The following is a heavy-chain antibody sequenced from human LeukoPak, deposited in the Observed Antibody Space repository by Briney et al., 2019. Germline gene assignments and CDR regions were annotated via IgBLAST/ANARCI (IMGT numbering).Heavy chain of an antibody. CDR1: GGSFSGYY. CDR3: ASYRDGYNYGGNIIDY. Sequence: SETLSLTCAVYGGSFSGYYWSWIRQPPGKGLEWIGEINHSGSTYYNPSLKSRVTISVDTSKNQFSLKLSSVTAADTAVYYCASYRDGYNYGGNIIDYGGQGTLVTVSS. CDR2: INHSGST. D-gene: IGHD5-24*01. J-gene: IGHJ4*02. V-gene: IGHV4-34*09.